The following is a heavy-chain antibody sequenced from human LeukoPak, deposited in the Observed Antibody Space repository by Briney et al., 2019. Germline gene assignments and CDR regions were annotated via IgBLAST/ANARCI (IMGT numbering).Heavy chain of an antibody. CDR1: GFTFSSYG. D-gene: IGHD2-15*01. J-gene: IGHJ4*02. CDR3: AKDVGGGDFATHY. CDR2: ISYDGSNK. V-gene: IGHV3-30*18. Sequence: GGSLRLSCAASGFTFSSYGMHWVRQAPGKGLEWVAVISYDGSNKYYADSVKGRFTISRDNSKNTLYLQMSSLRAEDTAVYYCAKDVGGGDFATHYWGQGTLVTVSS.